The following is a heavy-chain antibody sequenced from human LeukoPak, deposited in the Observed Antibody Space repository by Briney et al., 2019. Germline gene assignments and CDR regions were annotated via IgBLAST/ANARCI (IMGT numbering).Heavy chain of an antibody. Sequence: GGSLRLSCAASGFTFSSYAMSWVRQAPGKGLEWVSSISSGGDITHYADSVKGRFTISRGKSKNTLYLQMNSLRAEDTAIYYCAKDMTGTVSDYFDYWGQGTLVTVSS. J-gene: IGHJ4*02. CDR3: AKDMTGTVSDYFDY. CDR2: ISSGGDIT. V-gene: IGHV3-23*01. D-gene: IGHD3-9*01. CDR1: GFTFSSYA.